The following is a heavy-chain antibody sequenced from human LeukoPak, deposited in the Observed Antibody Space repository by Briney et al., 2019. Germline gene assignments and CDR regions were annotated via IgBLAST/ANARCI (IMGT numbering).Heavy chain of an antibody. D-gene: IGHD3-22*01. CDR1: GFSFIRLG. V-gene: IGHV3-48*04. CDR2: IRSSDSTT. J-gene: IGHJ4*02. Sequence: GGPRRLSCAPSGFSFIRLGRKGARKSPGRGREGLSHIRSSDSTTYYADSVKGRFTISRDNAKNSLYLQMDSLRVEDTAVYYCAKRADSSAHSFDYWGQGTLVTVSS. CDR3: AKRADSSAHSFDY.